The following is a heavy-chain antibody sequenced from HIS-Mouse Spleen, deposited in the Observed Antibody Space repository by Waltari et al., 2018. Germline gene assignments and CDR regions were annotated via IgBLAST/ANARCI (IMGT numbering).Heavy chain of an antibody. V-gene: IGHV1-2*02. J-gene: IGHJ3*02. Sequence: QVQLVQSGAEVKKPGASVKVPCKASGYTFTGYYMHWVRQAHGQGLEWMGGINLKRGGTNYARKCQGRGSMTRDTSISTAYMELSRLRSDDTAVYYCARDRKDAFDIWGQGTMVTVSS. CDR2: INLKRGGT. CDR3: ARDRKDAFDI. CDR1: GYTFTGYY.